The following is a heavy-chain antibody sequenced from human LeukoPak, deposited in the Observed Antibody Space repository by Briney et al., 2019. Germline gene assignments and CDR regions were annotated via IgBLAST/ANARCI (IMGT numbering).Heavy chain of an antibody. D-gene: IGHD3-9*01. CDR3: AKVRYGSTGYYDF. V-gene: IGHV3-30*18. J-gene: IGHJ4*02. CDR2: ISYDGSET. CDR1: GFTFSRNG. Sequence: GGSLRLSCAASGFTFSRNGVHWVRQAPGKGLEWVAVISYDGSETYYADSVKGRFTISRDNSKNTVFLQMNSLTPEDAAIYYCAKVRYGSTGYYDFWGQGTLVTVSS.